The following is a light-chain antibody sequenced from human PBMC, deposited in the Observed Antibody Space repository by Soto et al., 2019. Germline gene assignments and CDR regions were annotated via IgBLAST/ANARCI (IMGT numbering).Light chain of an antibody. CDR2: EVT. CDR3: SSFTSRFTFV. V-gene: IGLV2-14*01. CDR1: GSDVGAYNY. J-gene: IGLJ1*01. Sequence: QSVLTQPASVSGSPGQSIAISCTGTGSDVGAYNYVSWYQQHPSKAPKLMISEVTNQPSGVSDRFSGSKSGNTASLTISGLQAEDEADYYCSSFTSRFTFVFGTGTKVTVL.